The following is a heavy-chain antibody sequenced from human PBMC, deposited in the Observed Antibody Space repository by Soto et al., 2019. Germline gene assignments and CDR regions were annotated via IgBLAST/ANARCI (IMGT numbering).Heavy chain of an antibody. V-gene: IGHV3-66*01. Sequence: EVQLVESGGGLVQPGGSLRLSCEASGVTVNNCFMPWVRQAPGKGLEWVSTISDGGSTYYADSVNGRFIFSRDSSRNTVYLQMNSLRAGDTAVYYCARDTLGGAYDFCHGGQGTLVTVSS. J-gene: IGHJ4*02. CDR3: ARDTLGGAYDFCH. D-gene: IGHD3-3*01. CDR1: GVTVNNCF. CDR2: ISDGGST.